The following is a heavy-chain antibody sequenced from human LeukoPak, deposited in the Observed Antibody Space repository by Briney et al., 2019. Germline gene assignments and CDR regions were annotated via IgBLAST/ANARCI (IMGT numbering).Heavy chain of an antibody. CDR3: AREGAWGNWYFDL. V-gene: IGHV3-30*03. D-gene: IGHD3-16*01. CDR2: ISADGNTK. J-gene: IGHJ2*01. CDR1: GFTFRRHG. Sequence: GGSLRLSCAASGFTFRRHGMHWVRQAPGKGLEWVVVISADGNTKYYVDSVEGRFTISRDNSKSTVYLEMNSLREEDTAVYYCAREGAWGNWYFDLWGRGTLVTVSS.